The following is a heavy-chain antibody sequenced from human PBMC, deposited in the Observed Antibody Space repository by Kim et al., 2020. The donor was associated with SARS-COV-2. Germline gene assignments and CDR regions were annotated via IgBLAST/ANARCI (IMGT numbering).Heavy chain of an antibody. CDR3: ERLPHFSGARSYLWDY. Sequence: GGSLRLSCVASGFSFGNFGMSWVRQVPGKGLQWVSHINWNGGATSYADSVRGRFTISRDNAKNSLLLQMNSLRTEDTAFYYCERLPHFSGARSYLWDYWGQGALITVSS. CDR2: INWNGGAT. CDR1: GFSFGNFG. D-gene: IGHD3-10*01. V-gene: IGHV3-20*04. J-gene: IGHJ4*02.